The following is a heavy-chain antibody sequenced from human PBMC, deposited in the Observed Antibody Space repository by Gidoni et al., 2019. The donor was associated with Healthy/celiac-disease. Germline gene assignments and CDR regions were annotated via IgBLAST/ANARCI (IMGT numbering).Heavy chain of an antibody. CDR3: ARVMTLGGWTHDVFDI. CDR2: IWDDGSNK. Sequence: QVQLLESGGGVVQPGRSLSLSCAASGLNFSNYGMHWVRQAPGKGLEWVAVIWDDGSNKFYADSVKGRFTISRDNSKNTLYLKMNSLRAEDTAVYYCARVMTLGGWTHDVFDIWGQGTMVTVSS. CDR1: GLNFSNYG. V-gene: IGHV3-33*01. D-gene: IGHD3-16*01. J-gene: IGHJ3*02.